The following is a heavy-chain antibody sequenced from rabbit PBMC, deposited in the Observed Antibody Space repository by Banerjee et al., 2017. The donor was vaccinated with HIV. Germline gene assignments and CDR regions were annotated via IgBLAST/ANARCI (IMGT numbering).Heavy chain of an antibody. V-gene: IGHV1S47*01. J-gene: IGHJ4*01. CDR1: GFDFSGNA. CDR2: IYNGDGST. CDR3: ARTGGGFNL. D-gene: IGHD7-1*01. Sequence: QEQLKESGGGLVQPGGSLKLSCTASGFDFSGNAMCWVRQAPGKGPEWIACIYNGDGSTYYASWVNGRFTISKTSSTTVTLQLTSLTVADTATYLCARTGGGFNLWGQGTLVTVS.